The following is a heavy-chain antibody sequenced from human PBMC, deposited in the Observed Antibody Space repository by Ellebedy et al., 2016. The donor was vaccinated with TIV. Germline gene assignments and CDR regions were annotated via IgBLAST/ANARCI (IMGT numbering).Heavy chain of an antibody. D-gene: IGHD4-17*01. CDR3: TTIDYAWYIVH. CDR1: GVTFSNAW. V-gene: IGHV3-15*07. J-gene: IGHJ4*02. CDR2: IKSKSDGGTT. Sequence: GGSLRLSCAVSGVTFSNAWMNWVRQAPGKGLEWVGRIKSKSDGGTTDYAAPAKGRFIISRDDSKNMVYLQMNSLKTEDTAVYYCTTIDYAWYIVHWGQGTLVTVSS.